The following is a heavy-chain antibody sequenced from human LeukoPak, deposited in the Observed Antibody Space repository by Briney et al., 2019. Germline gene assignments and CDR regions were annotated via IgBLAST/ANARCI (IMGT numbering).Heavy chain of an antibody. CDR2: ISGSGGST. CDR1: GFTFSSYA. Sequence: GGSLRLSCAASGFTFSSYAMSWVRQAPGKGLEWVSAISGSGGSTYYADSVKGRFTISRDNSKNTLYLQMNSLRAEDTAVYYCAKSERYYDFWSGSGWGQGTQVTVSS. J-gene: IGHJ4*02. D-gene: IGHD3-3*01. V-gene: IGHV3-23*01. CDR3: AKSERYYDFWSGSG.